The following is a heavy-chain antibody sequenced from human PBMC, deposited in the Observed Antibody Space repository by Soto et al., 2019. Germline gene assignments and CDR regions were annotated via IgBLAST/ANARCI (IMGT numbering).Heavy chain of an antibody. J-gene: IGHJ5*02. CDR3: ARERPDGSRLDP. Sequence: PSETLSLTCTVSGGSISSGVYYWSWIRQPPGKGLEWIGYIYYSGSTYYNPSLKSRVTISVDTSKNQFSLKLSSVTAADTAVYYYARERPDGSRLDPWGQGTLVTVS. CDR1: GGSISSGVYY. CDR2: IYYSGST. D-gene: IGHD6-13*01. V-gene: IGHV4-30-4*01.